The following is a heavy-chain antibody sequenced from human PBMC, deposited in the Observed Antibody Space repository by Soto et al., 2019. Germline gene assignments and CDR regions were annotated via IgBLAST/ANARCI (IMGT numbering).Heavy chain of an antibody. D-gene: IGHD6-6*01. CDR2: IYYSGST. CDR3: ARNRIAAQPFGMAV. Sequence: QLQLQESGPGLVKPSETLSLTCTVSGGSISSSSYYWGWIRQPPGKGLEWVGRIYYSGSTYYNPSLKSRVTIAVDTSKSQIALKLSSVTAADTAVYYCARNRIAAQPFGMAVWGQGTTVTVSS. CDR1: GGSISSSSYY. J-gene: IGHJ6*02. V-gene: IGHV4-39*01.